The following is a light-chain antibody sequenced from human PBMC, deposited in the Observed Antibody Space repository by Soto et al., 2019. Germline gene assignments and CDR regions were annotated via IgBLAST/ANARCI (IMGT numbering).Light chain of an antibody. CDR1: SSDVGGYNY. CDR3: SSYTSSSFYV. Sequence: QSALTQPASVSGSPGQSITISCTGTSSDVGGYNYVSWYPQHPGKAPKLMLYDVSNRPSGVSNRFSGSKSGNTASLTISGLQAEYEADYYCSSYTSSSFYVFGTGTKLTVL. J-gene: IGLJ1*01. V-gene: IGLV2-14*01. CDR2: DVS.